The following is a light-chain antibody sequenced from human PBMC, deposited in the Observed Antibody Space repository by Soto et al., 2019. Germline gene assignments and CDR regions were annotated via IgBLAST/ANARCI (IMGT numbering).Light chain of an antibody. CDR1: QGISSY. CDR3: QPLYRYPLS. J-gene: IGKJ4*01. CDR2: AAS. Sequence: QLTQSPSSLSASVGDRVTITCRASQGISSYLAWYQQKPGKVPKLLISAASTLESGVPLRFSGGGFGTDFTLTISSLQPEDCATYYCQPLYRYPLSFGGGTKVEIK. V-gene: IGKV1-9*01.